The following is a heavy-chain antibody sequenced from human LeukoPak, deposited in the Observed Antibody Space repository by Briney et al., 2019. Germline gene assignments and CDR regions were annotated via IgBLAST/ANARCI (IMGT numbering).Heavy chain of an antibody. D-gene: IGHD3-22*01. J-gene: IGHJ4*02. CDR3: ARSVSNGYYPSYFDS. Sequence: GGSLRLSCAASVFTFHVYAMNWVRQAPGKGLEWVSYITKNSDTIYSTDSVKGRFTISRDNAKNSLYLQMNSLRAEDTAIYYCARSVSNGYYPSYFDSWGQGTLVTVSS. V-gene: IGHV3-48*04. CDR2: ITKNSDTI. CDR1: VFTFHVYA.